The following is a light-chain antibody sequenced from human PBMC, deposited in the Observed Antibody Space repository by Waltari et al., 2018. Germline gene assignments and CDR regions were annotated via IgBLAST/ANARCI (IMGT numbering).Light chain of an antibody. J-gene: IGKJ1*01. V-gene: IGKV3-20*01. Sequence: EIVFTQSPGTLSLSPGERATLSCRASQSVSGSYLAWYQQKPGQTPRLLIYGASNRATGIPDRNSGSGSGTDFTLTISRLESEDFAVYYCQQYGSSPETFGQGTKVEAK. CDR2: GAS. CDR1: QSVSGSY. CDR3: QQYGSSPET.